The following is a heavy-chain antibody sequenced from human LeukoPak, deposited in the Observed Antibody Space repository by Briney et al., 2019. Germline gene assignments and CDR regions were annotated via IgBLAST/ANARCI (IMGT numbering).Heavy chain of an antibody. CDR1: GFTFSNYA. CDR2: ISGSGNSP. CDR3: AKGGKWDVTPFDY. V-gene: IGHV3-23*01. D-gene: IGHD1-26*01. Sequence: PGGSLRLSCAASGFTFSNYAMSWVRQAPGKGLEWVSAISGSGNSPYYADSVKGRFTISRDNSKNTLYLQVNSLRAEDTAVYYCAKGGKWDVTPFDYWGQGTLVTVSS. J-gene: IGHJ4*02.